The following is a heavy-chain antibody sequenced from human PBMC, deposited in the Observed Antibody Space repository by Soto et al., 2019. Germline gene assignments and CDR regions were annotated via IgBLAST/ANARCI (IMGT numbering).Heavy chain of an antibody. V-gene: IGHV3-23*01. CDR1: GFSFINYA. Sequence: GGSLRLSCAASGFSFINYAMTWVRQAPGKGLEWVSAISGSGGSTYYADSVKGRFTISRDNSKNTLYLQMNSLRVEDTAVYYCAKDDYYDSSGYYDYGGRGTLVTVSS. J-gene: IGHJ4*02. D-gene: IGHD3-22*01. CDR3: AKDDYYDSSGYYDY. CDR2: ISGSGGST.